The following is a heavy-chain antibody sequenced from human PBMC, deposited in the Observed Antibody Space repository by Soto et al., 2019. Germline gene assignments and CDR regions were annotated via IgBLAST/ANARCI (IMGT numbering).Heavy chain of an antibody. Sequence: RRLSFAASGFAFSSEWMHWVRQAPGKGLVWVSRIDPYDTGITYADSVKGRFTISRDNAKNTLYLQMNSLRAEDTAVYYCTSDTSGDRDFWGQVPLVTFSS. V-gene: IGHV3-74*01. J-gene: IGHJ4*02. CDR2: IDPYDTGI. D-gene: IGHD2-21*01. CDR3: TSDTSGDRDF. CDR1: GFAFSSEW.